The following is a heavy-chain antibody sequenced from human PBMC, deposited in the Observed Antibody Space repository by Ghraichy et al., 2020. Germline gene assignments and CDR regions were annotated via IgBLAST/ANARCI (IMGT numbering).Heavy chain of an antibody. CDR3: ARRHYGSSWLHYYYYYGMDV. J-gene: IGHJ6*02. D-gene: IGHD6-13*01. V-gene: IGHV1-8*01. CDR1: GYTFTSYD. Sequence: ASVKVSCKASGYTFTSYDINWVRQATGQGLEWMGWMNPNSGNTGYAQKFQGRVTMTRNTSISTAYMELSSLRSEDTAVYYCARRHYGSSWLHYYYYYGMDVWGQGTTVTVSS. CDR2: MNPNSGNT.